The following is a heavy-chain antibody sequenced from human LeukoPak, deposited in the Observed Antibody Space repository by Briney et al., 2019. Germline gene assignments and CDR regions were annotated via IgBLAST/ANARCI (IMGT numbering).Heavy chain of an antibody. J-gene: IGHJ4*02. CDR2: ISGSGGST. CDR1: GFTFSSDA. D-gene: IGHD5-18*01. CDR3: AKDQGYRQGYGFDY. Sequence: GGALRLSCAASGFTFSSDAMSWVRQAPAKGLELDSAISGSGGSTYYADSVKDRFTISRDNSKNKLYLQKNSLRAEDTAVYYFAKDQGYRQGYGFDYWGQGTLVTVSS. V-gene: IGHV3-23*01.